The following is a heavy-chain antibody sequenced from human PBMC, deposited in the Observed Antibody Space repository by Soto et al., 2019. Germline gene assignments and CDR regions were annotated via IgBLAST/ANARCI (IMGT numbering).Heavy chain of an antibody. J-gene: IGHJ6*03. Sequence: ASETLSLTCAVYGGSFSGYYWSWIRQPPGKGLEWIGEINHSGSTNYNPSLKSRVTISVDTSKNQFSLKLSSVTAADTAVYYCARIYWNDELSFYYYYYMDVWGKGATVTVSS. CDR1: GGSFSGYY. CDR2: INHSGST. CDR3: ARIYWNDELSFYYYYYMDV. V-gene: IGHV4-34*01. D-gene: IGHD1-1*01.